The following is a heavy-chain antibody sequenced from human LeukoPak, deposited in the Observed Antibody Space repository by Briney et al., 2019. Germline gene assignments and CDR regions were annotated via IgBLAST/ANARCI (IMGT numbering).Heavy chain of an antibody. Sequence: SATLSPTCQEIRLPPPSSHPPWLWQPPGKGLEWIGYIYYSGSTNYNPSLKSRVTISVDTSKNQFSLKLSSVTAADTVVFGWWIGFRAVVFTCLDSWGQGTLVTVSS. V-gene: IGHV4-59*01. CDR2: IYYSGST. CDR3: WIGFRAVVFTCLDS. J-gene: IGHJ5*01. D-gene: IGHD3-22*01. CDR1: LPPPSSH.